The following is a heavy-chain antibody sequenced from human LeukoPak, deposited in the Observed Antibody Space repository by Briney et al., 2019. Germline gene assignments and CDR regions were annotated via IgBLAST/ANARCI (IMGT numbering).Heavy chain of an antibody. V-gene: IGHV4-59*01. Sequence: SETLSLTCTVSGGSINSYYWSWIRQPPGKGLEWIGYIYYTGSTNYNPSLKSRVTISVDTSKNQFSLNLSSVTAADTAVYYCAGEVRSRITIFGVVPSGDWFDPWGQGTLVTVSS. CDR2: IYYTGST. CDR1: GGSINSYY. J-gene: IGHJ5*02. D-gene: IGHD3-3*01. CDR3: AGEVRSRITIFGVVPSGDWFDP.